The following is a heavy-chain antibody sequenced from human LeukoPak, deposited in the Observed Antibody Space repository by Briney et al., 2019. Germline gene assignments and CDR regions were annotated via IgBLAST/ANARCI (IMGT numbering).Heavy chain of an antibody. Sequence: PGGSLRLSCAASGFTFSSYEMNWVRQAPGKGLEWVANINQDGHEKNYVDSVKGRFTISRDNPKNSLYLQMNSLGAEDTAVYFCVRYMDVWAQGTTVTVSS. CDR1: GFTFSSYE. CDR2: INQDGHEK. CDR3: VRYMDV. J-gene: IGHJ6*03. V-gene: IGHV3-7*05.